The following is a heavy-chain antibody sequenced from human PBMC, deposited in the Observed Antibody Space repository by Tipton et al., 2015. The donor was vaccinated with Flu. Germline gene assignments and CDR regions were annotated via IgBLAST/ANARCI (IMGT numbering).Heavy chain of an antibody. CDR3: AKRSGWYTVGFDY. CDR2: ISDSGDSA. V-gene: IGHV3-23*04. J-gene: IGHJ4*02. CDR1: GFTFGDYA. D-gene: IGHD6-19*01. Sequence: QLVQSGGGLVQPGRSLRLSCTASGFTFGDYAMNWVRQAPGKGLEWVAAISDSGDSAYYADSVKGRFTISRDKSKNTLYLQMNSLRAEDTAVYYCAKRSGWYTVGFDYWGQGTLVTVSS.